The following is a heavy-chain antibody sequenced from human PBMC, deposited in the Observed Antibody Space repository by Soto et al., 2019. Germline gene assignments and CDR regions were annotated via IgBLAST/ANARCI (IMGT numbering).Heavy chain of an antibody. J-gene: IGHJ4*02. D-gene: IGHD3-9*01. V-gene: IGHV3-30*18. CDR3: ANTYYDILTGYYPFDY. CDR2: ISYDGSNK. CDR1: GFTFSSYG. Sequence: GGSLRLSCAASGFTFSSYGMHWVRQAPGKGLEWVAVISYDGSNKYYADSVKGRFTISRDNSKNTLYLQMNSLRAEDTAVYYCANTYYDILTGYYPFDYWGQGTLVTVSS.